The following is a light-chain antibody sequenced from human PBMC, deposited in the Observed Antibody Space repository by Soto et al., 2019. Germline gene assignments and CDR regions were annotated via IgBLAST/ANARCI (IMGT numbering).Light chain of an antibody. Sequence: VWPQTPHTLSLAPRVRATLSCRASQRDSSSYLAWYQLKPGQAPRLLIYGASSRATGIPDRFSGSGSGTDFTLTISSLEPEDFAVYYCQQYVSSPTFGQGTRLEIK. J-gene: IGKJ5*01. V-gene: IGKV3-20*01. CDR3: QQYVSSPT. CDR2: GAS. CDR1: QRDSSSY.